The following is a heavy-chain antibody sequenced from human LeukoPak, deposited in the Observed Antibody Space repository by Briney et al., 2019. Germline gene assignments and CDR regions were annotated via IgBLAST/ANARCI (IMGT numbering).Heavy chain of an antibody. CDR3: ARDLGTTFDY. CDR1: GFTFSSYG. J-gene: IGHJ4*02. D-gene: IGHD7-27*01. V-gene: IGHV3-53*01. Sequence: GGSLRLSCAASGFTFSSYGMHWVRQAPGKGLEWVSVIYSGGSTYYADSVKGRFTISRDNSKNTLYLQMNSLRAEDTAVYYCARDLGTTFDYWGQGTLVTVSS. CDR2: IYSGGST.